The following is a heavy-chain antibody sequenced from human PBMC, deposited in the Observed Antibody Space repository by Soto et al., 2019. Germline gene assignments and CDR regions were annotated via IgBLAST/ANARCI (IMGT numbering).Heavy chain of an antibody. CDR3: AKNQGVELVPLATVDWFDP. CDR1: GLTFSTFA. D-gene: IGHD1-26*01. V-gene: IGHV3-23*01. CDR2: ISGNGGAT. Sequence: GGSLRLSCTASGLTFSTFAMSWVRQSPGKGLEWVSTISGNGGATFYADSVKGRFTISRDNSKSTVYLELNNLSAEDTAVYHCAKNQGVELVPLATVDWFDPWGQGSVVTVSS. J-gene: IGHJ5*02.